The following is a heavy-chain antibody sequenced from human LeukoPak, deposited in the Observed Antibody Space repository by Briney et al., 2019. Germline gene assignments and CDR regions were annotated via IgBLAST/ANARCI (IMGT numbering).Heavy chain of an antibody. J-gene: IGHJ4*02. D-gene: IGHD3-10*01. V-gene: IGHV4-61*01. CDR2: IYYSGST. CDR1: GGSVSSGSYY. CDR3: ARVATYYYGSGRHALFDY. Sequence: PSGTLSLTCTVSGGSVSSGSYYWSWIRQPPGKGLEWIGYIYYSGSTNYNPSLKSRVTISVDTSKNQFSLKLSSVTAADTAVYYCARVATYYYGSGRHALFDYWGQGTLVTVSS.